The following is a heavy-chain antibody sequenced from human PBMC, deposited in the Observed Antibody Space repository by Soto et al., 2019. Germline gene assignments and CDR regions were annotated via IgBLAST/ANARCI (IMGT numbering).Heavy chain of an antibody. D-gene: IGHD1-26*01. V-gene: IGHV1-2*02. CDR3: ARGWPSGTGWFDP. Sequence: ASVKVSFKASGYPFTGYYMHLVRQAPGQGLEWMGWINPNSGGTNYAQKFQGRVTMTRDTSISTAYMELSRLRSDDTAVYYCARGWPSGTGWFDPWGQGTMVTVSS. CDR1: GYPFTGYY. J-gene: IGHJ5*02. CDR2: INPNSGGT.